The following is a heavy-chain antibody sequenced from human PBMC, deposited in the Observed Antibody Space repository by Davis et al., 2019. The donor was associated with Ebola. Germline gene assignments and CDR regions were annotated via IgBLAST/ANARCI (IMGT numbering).Heavy chain of an antibody. D-gene: IGHD6-19*01. J-gene: IGHJ3*02. CDR1: GFTFTDYY. V-gene: IGHV3-11*06. CDR3: VRVSRNIATGWYRFDAFDI. Sequence: GESLKISCAASGFTFTDYYMGWIRQAPGKGLEWVSYISGDSLYTNYADSVRGRLTISRDDAKNSLYLQMNSLRAEDKDIYYCVRVSRNIATGWYRFDAFDIWGQGTLVTVSS. CDR2: ISGDSLYT.